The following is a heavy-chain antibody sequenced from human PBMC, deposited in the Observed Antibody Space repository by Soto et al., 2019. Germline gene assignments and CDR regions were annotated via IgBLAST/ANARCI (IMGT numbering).Heavy chain of an antibody. Sequence: QITLKESGPTLVKPTQTLTLTCTFSGFSLSTSGVGVGWIRQPPGKALEWLALIYWNDDKRYSPSLKSRLTITQHTSQNQVVLTMTNIDPVDTATYYCAHSHPYYYDSSGHQGWFDPWGQGTLVTVSS. CDR3: AHSHPYYYDSSGHQGWFDP. V-gene: IGHV2-5*01. CDR2: IYWNDDK. J-gene: IGHJ5*02. D-gene: IGHD3-22*01. CDR1: GFSLSTSGVG.